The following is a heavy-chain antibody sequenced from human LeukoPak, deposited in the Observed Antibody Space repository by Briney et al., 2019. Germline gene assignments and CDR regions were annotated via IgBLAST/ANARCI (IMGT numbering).Heavy chain of an antibody. CDR1: GFTFSSYS. Sequence: PGRSLRLSCAASGFTFSSYSMNWVRQAPGKGLEWVSSISSSSSYIYYADSVKGRFTISRDNAKNSLYLQMNSLRAEDTAVYYCARMAYSSGWYSSYFDYWGQGTLVTVSS. D-gene: IGHD6-19*01. CDR3: ARMAYSSGWYSSYFDY. J-gene: IGHJ4*02. V-gene: IGHV3-21*01. CDR2: ISSSSSYI.